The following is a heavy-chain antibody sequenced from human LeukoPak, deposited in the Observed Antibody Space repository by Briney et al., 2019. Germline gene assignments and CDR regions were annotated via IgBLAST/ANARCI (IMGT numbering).Heavy chain of an antibody. J-gene: IGHJ4*02. Sequence: QPGGSLRLSCAASGFTFSSYWMSWVRQTPGKGLEWVANIKQDGSEKYYVDSVKGRFTISRDNAKNSLCLQMNSLRAEDTAVYYCATTLRFLEWLPAYFDYWGQGTLVTVSS. CDR3: ATTLRFLEWLPAYFDY. CDR1: GFTFSSYW. D-gene: IGHD3-3*01. V-gene: IGHV3-7*01. CDR2: IKQDGSEK.